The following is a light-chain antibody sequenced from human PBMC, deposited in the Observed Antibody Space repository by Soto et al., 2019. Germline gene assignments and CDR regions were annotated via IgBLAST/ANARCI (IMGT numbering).Light chain of an antibody. CDR1: QSVSSD. CDR2: GAS. J-gene: IGKJ5*01. V-gene: IGKV3-15*01. CDR3: QQYNNWPIT. Sequence: EVVMTQSPATLSVSPGERATLSCRASQSVSSDLAWYLQKPGQAPRLLIYGASTRATGIPGRFSGSGSGADFTLTISSLQSEDFAVYFCQQYNNWPITFGQGTRLEIK.